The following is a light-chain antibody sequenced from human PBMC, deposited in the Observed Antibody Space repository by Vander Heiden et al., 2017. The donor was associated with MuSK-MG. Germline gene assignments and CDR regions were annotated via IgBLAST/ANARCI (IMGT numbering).Light chain of an antibody. Sequence: AATLCAAVGHRVAISRRARQGISSESCWYQKYPGKAPKLLVYAASTLQSGVPARFSGSGAGTDFTLNISRLEAEDVATYYCQQRNGYPVTFGQGTKVEIK. CDR1: QGISSE. J-gene: IGKJ4*01. CDR3: QQRNGYPVT. CDR2: AAS. V-gene: IGKV1-9*01.